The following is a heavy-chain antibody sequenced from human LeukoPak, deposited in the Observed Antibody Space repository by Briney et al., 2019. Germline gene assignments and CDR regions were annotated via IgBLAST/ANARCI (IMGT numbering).Heavy chain of an antibody. CDR3: ARVIAGARGWFDP. V-gene: IGHV4-59*01. D-gene: IGHD6-13*01. J-gene: IGHJ5*02. CDR2: IYYTGST. Sequence: SETLSLTCTVSGGSISSYYWSWIRQPPGKGLEWIGYIYYTGSTNYNPSLKSRVTISTDTSKNQFSLELSSVTAADTAVYYCARVIAGARGWFDPWGQGTLVTVSS. CDR1: GGSISSYY.